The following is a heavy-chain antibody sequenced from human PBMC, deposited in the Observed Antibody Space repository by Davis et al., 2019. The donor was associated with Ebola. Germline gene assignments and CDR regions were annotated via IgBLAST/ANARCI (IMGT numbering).Heavy chain of an antibody. CDR1: GFTFGSCG. J-gene: IGHJ6*04. CDR3: ARDPEINYYYGMDV. V-gene: IGHV3-21*01. D-gene: IGHD1-14*01. CDR2: MSSGSTYI. Sequence: GESLKISCAASGFTFGSCGMKWVRQAPGKGLEWVSSMSSGSTYIYYADSMKGRFTISRDNAKNSLYLQMNSLRAEDTAVYYCARDPEINYYYGMDVWGKGTTVTVSS.